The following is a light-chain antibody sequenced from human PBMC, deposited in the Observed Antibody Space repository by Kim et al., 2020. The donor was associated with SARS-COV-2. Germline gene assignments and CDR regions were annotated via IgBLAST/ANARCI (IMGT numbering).Light chain of an antibody. CDR2: DVS. J-gene: IGLJ2*01. V-gene: IGLV2-14*03. CDR3: SSYTNSNSV. Sequence: QSALTQPASVSGSPGQSITISCTGISSDVGGYDFVSWYQQHPGKAPNLMIFDVSNRPSGVSHRFSGSKSGNTASLTISGLQAEDEADYYCSSYTNSNSVFGGGTKLTVL. CDR1: SSDVGGYDF.